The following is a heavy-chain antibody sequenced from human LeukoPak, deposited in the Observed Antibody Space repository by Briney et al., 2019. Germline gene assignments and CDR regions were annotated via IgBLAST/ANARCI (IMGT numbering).Heavy chain of an antibody. D-gene: IGHD3-9*01. Sequence: GASVKVSCKASGYTFTGYYMHWVRQAPGQGLEWMGRINPNSGGTNYAHKFQGRVTMTRDTSISTASMELSRLRSDDTAVYYCAREGRRYFDWLLSNWFDPWGQGTLVTVSS. CDR2: INPNSGGT. CDR1: GYTFTGYY. CDR3: AREGRRYFDWLLSNWFDP. V-gene: IGHV1-2*06. J-gene: IGHJ5*02.